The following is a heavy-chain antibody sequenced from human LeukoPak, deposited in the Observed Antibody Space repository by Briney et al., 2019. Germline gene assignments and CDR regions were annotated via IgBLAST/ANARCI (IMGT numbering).Heavy chain of an antibody. CDR3: ARRGTSSSWADFDY. CDR1: GFTFSSYW. J-gene: IGHJ4*02. V-gene: IGHV3-7*05. D-gene: IGHD6-13*01. Sequence: GGSLRLSCAASGFTFSSYWMTWVRQAPGKGLEWVAKIKQDGSEKYYVDSVKGRFTISRDNAKNSLYLQMNSLGAEDTAVYYCARRGTSSSWADFDYWGQGTLVTVSS. CDR2: IKQDGSEK.